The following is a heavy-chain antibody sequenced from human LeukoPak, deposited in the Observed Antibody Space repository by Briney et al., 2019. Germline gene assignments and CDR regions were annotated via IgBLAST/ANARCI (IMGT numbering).Heavy chain of an antibody. CDR1: GFTFSTYS. D-gene: IGHD3-22*01. J-gene: IGHJ4*02. Sequence: GGSLRLSCAASGFTFSTYSMNWVRQAPGKGLEWVSSISSSTTTIYYADSVKGRFTISRDNAKNSLYLQMNSLRDEDTAVYYCARGPALYYYDSSGYSDYWGQGTLVTVSS. V-gene: IGHV3-48*02. CDR2: ISSSTTTI. CDR3: ARGPALYYYDSSGYSDY.